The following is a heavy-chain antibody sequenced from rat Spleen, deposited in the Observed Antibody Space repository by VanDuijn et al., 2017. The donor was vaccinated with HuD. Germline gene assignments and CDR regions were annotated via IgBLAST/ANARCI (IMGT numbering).Heavy chain of an antibody. V-gene: IGHV5-31*01. CDR2: ITNTGGSI. J-gene: IGHJ3*01. Sequence: EVQLVESGGGLVQPGGSLKLSCVTSGFTFNYYWMTWIRQAPGKGLEWVASITNTGGSIYYPDSVKGRFTISRDDEEGTLYLQMDSLRSEDTATYFCARLGGLRNWFAYWGQGTLVTVSS. CDR3: ARLGGLRNWFAY. CDR1: GFTFNYYW. D-gene: IGHD4-3*01.